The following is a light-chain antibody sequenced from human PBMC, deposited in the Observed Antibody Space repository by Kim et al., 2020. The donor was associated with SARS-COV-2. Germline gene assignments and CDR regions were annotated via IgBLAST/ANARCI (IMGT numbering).Light chain of an antibody. J-gene: IGLJ3*02. CDR1: SANIGGGYG. CDR2: TNN. V-gene: IGLV1-40*01. CDR3: QSYDSSLTARV. Sequence: RVNITCTGSSANIGGGYGVNWTQKIPEKAPNVIIYTNNNRPAGVPGRFSGSKSGTSASLAITGLQAEDEADYYCQSYDSSLTARVFGGGTQLTVL.